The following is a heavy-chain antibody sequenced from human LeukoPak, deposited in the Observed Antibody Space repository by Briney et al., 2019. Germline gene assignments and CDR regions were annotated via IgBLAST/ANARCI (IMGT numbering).Heavy chain of an antibody. J-gene: IGHJ4*02. CDR3: AREGMVATFDY. V-gene: IGHV3-21*01. CDR1: GFTFSSYS. CDR2: ISSSSSYI. Sequence: PGGSLRLSCAASGFTFSSYSMNWVRQAPGKGLEWVSSISSSSSYIYYAGSVKGRFTISRDKAKNSLYLQMNSLRAEDTAIYYCAREGMVATFDYWGQGTLVTVSS. D-gene: IGHD5-12*01.